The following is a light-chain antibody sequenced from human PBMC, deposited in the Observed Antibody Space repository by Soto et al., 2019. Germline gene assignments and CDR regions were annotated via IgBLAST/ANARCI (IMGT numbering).Light chain of an antibody. CDR2: DDV. CDR1: GSDVGAYNY. J-gene: IGLJ1*01. Sequence: QSVLTQPASVSGSPGQSITISCTGTGSDVGAYNYVSWYQQCPGKAPKLIIYDDVNRPSGVSNRFSGSKSGNTAALIIFGLQAEDEADYYCSSYTSSSTYVFGTGTKVTVL. CDR3: SSYTSSSTYV. V-gene: IGLV2-14*01.